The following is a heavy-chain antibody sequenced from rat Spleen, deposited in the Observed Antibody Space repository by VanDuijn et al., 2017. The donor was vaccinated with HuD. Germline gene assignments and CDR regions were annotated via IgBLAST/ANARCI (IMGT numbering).Heavy chain of an antibody. CDR3: ARRHYGYTDYFDY. D-gene: IGHD1-9*01. Sequence: EVQLVESGGGLVQPGRSLKLSCAASGFTFSDYAMAWVRQAPTTGLEWVATISYGDSSGHSVTYYRDSVKGRFTISRDNAKSTLSLQMDSLRSEDTATYYCARRHYGYTDYFDYWGQGVMVTVSS. CDR2: ISYGDSSGHSVT. V-gene: IGHV5-29*01. J-gene: IGHJ2*01. CDR1: GFTFSDYA.